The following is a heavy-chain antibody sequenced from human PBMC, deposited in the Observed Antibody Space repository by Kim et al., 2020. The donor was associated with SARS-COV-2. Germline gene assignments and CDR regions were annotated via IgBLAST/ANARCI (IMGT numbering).Heavy chain of an antibody. V-gene: IGHV4-31*03. D-gene: IGHD6-13*01. CDR3: AGGGDLLPGWAAAGTCAFDI. J-gene: IGHJ3*02. CDR2: IYYSGST. Sequence: SETLSLTCTVSGGSISSGGYYWSWIRQHPGKGLEWIGYIYYSGSTYYNPSLKSRVTISVDTSKNQFSLKLSSVTAADTAVYYCAGGGDLLPGWAAAGTCAFDIWGQGTMVTVSS. CDR1: GGSISSGGYY.